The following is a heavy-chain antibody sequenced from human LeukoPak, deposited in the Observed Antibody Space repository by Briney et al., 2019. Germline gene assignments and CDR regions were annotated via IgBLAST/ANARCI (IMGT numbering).Heavy chain of an antibody. V-gene: IGHV3-30*03. CDR3: ARDPLNRRWGSYYFDY. D-gene: IGHD7-27*01. J-gene: IGHJ4*02. CDR1: GFTFSSYG. CDR2: ISYDGSNK. Sequence: PGGSLRLSCAASGFTFSSYGMHWVRQAPGKGLEWVAVISYDGSNKYYADSVKGRFTISRDNSKSTVYLQVNSLRSEDTAVFYCARDPLNRRWGSYYFDYWGQGTLVTVSS.